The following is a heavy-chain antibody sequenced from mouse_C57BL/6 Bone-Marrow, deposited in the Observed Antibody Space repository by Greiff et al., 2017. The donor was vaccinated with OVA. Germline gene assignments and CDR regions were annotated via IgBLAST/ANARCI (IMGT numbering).Heavy chain of an antibody. CDR2: IDPNSGGT. J-gene: IGHJ4*01. Sequence: QVQLQQPGAELVKPGASVKLSCKASGYTFTSYWMHWVKQRPGRGLEWIGRIDPNSGGTKYNEKFKSKATLTVDKPSSTAYMQLSSLTSEDSAVYYSARKGSLPRSKGYAMDYWGQGTSVTVSS. V-gene: IGHV1-72*01. D-gene: IGHD1-2*01. CDR1: GYTFTSYW. CDR3: ARKGSLPRSKGYAMDY.